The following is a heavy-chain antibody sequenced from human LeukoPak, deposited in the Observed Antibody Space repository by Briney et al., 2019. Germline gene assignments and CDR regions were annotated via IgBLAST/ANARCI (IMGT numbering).Heavy chain of an antibody. CDR2: MNPNSDKT. V-gene: IGHV1-8*03. J-gene: IGHJ4*02. CDR3: ARGSRSYSY. CDR1: GYNFMSYD. Sequence: ASVKVSCKASGYNFMSYDINWVRQATGQGLEWMGWMNPNSDKTGYAQKFQGRVTITRNTSISTAYMELSSLSSEDTAVYYCARGSRSYSYWGQGTLVTVSS. D-gene: IGHD1-26*01.